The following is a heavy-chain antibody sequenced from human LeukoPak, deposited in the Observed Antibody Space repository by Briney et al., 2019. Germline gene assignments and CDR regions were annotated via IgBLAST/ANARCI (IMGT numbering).Heavy chain of an antibody. J-gene: IGHJ4*02. Sequence: GGSLRLSCAASGFTFSSYTMSWVRQAPGKGLEWVSAISGSGGSTYYADSVKGRFTISRDNSKNTLYLQMNSLRAEDTAVYYCAKSEITMVRGVMYTHFDYWGQGTLVTVSS. V-gene: IGHV3-23*01. CDR1: GFTFSSYT. D-gene: IGHD3-10*01. CDR2: ISGSGGST. CDR3: AKSEITMVRGVMYTHFDY.